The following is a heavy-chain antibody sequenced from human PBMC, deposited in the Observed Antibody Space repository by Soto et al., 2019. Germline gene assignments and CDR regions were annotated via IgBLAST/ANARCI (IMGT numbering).Heavy chain of an antibody. CDR2: INAGNGNT. CDR3: ASDHSHTSFSYMDV. V-gene: IGHV1-3*01. CDR1: GYTFTSYA. D-gene: IGHD2-15*01. Sequence: QVQLVQSGAEVKKPGASVKVSCKASGYTFTSYAMHWVRQAPGQRLEWMGWINAGNGNTNYSQKFQGRVTITRDTSASTAYMDLSSLRSEDTAVYYCASDHSHTSFSYMDVWGKGTTVTVSS. J-gene: IGHJ6*03.